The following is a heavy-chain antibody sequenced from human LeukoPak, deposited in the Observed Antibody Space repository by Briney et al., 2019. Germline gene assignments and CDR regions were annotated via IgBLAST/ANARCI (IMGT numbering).Heavy chain of an antibody. V-gene: IGHV3-30*02. D-gene: IGHD6-19*01. Sequence: GGSLRLSCAASEFTFSSYGMHWVRQAPGKGLEWVAFIRYDGSNKYYADSVKGRFTISRDNSKNTLYLQVNSLRAEDTAVYYCAKDPALSIAVAGNSDYWGQGTLVTVSS. CDR3: AKDPALSIAVAGNSDY. CDR2: IRYDGSNK. CDR1: EFTFSSYG. J-gene: IGHJ4*02.